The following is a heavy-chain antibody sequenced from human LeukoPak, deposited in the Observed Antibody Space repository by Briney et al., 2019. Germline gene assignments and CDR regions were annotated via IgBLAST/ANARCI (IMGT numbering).Heavy chain of an antibody. Sequence: SETLSLTCAVYGGSFSGYYWSWIRQPPGKGLEWIGEINHSGSTNYSPSLKSRVTISVDTSKNQFSLKLSSVTAADTAVYYCARGQLVYYYYYMDVWGKGTTVTVSS. J-gene: IGHJ6*03. D-gene: IGHD6-6*01. CDR1: GGSFSGYY. CDR3: ARGQLVYYYYYMDV. CDR2: INHSGST. V-gene: IGHV4-34*01.